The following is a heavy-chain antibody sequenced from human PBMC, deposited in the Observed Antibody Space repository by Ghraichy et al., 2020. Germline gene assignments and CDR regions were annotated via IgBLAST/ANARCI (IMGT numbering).Heavy chain of an antibody. CDR2: VSRSGGDT. Sequence: GSLRLSCAASGFTFSTYAMSWVRQAPGKGLEWVSTVSRSGGDTYYADSVKGRFTISRDNSKNTVYLQMNSLRAEDTAVYYCAKCSGIASWHFDYWGQGTLVTASS. V-gene: IGHV3-23*01. D-gene: IGHD6-13*01. CDR3: AKCSGIASWHFDY. CDR1: GFTFSTYA. J-gene: IGHJ4*02.